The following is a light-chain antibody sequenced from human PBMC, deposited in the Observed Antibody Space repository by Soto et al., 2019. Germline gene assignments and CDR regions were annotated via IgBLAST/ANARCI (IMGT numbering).Light chain of an antibody. CDR2: NDE. J-gene: IGLJ2*01. V-gene: IGLV1-44*01. CDR1: RFNIGRYS. CDR3: GAWDGTMDGPV. Sequence: QSVLTQPPSASGTPGQRVIMSCSGSRFNIGRYSVNWYQQFPVAAPKLLIYNDEQRPSGVPDRFCGSKPGTSMSLAIRRLQPEDEADSFCGAWDGTMDGPVLGGGTKVTVL.